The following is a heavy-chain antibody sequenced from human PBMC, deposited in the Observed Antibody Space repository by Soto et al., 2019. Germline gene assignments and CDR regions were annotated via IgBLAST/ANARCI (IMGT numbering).Heavy chain of an antibody. CDR1: GFTFDDYA. CDR3: ARAPSGSYPEFDY. J-gene: IGHJ4*02. Sequence: EVQLVESGGGLVQPGRSLRLSCAASGFTFDDYAMHWVRQAPGKGLEWVSGISWNSGSIGYADSVKGRFTISRDNAKNSLYLQMNSLRPDDTALYYCARAPSGSYPEFDYWGQGTLVTVSS. CDR2: ISWNSGSI. V-gene: IGHV3-9*01. D-gene: IGHD1-26*01.